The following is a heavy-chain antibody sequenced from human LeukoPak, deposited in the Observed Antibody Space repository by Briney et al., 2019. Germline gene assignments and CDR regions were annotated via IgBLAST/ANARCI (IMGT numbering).Heavy chain of an antibody. CDR2: INPNSGGT. CDR1: GYTFTGYY. D-gene: IGHD1-7*01. CDR3: ARERTTGTTEDWFDP. J-gene: IGHJ5*02. V-gene: IGHV1-2*02. Sequence: ASVKVSCKASGYTFTGYYMHWVRQAPGQGLEYMGWINPNSGGTNYAQKFQGRVTMTRDTSISTAYMELSRLRSDDTAVYYCARERTTGTTEDWFDPWGQGTQVIVSS.